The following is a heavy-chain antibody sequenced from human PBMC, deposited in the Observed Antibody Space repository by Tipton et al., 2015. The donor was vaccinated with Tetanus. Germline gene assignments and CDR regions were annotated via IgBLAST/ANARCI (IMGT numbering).Heavy chain of an antibody. V-gene: IGHV1-18*01. J-gene: IGHJ4*02. CDR2: ISVYNGNT. D-gene: IGHD2-15*01. CDR1: GYTFTSYG. CDR3: ARDRAYCSGGSCYARYIFDY. Sequence: QLVQSGAEVKKPGASVKVSCKASGYTFTSYGISWVRQAPGQGLEWMGWISVYNGNTNYAQKLQGRVTMTTDTSTSTAYMELRSLRSDDTAVYYCARDRAYCSGGSCYARYIFDYWGQGTLVTVSS.